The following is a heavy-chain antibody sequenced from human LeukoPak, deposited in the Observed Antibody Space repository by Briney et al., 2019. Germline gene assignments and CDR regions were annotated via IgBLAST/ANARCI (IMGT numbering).Heavy chain of an antibody. CDR1: GFTFNSYA. CDR2: IFGSGGSA. J-gene: IGHJ4*02. CDR3: AKTTTGYSSGRYPGWPADY. Sequence: GGSLRLSCAAYGFTFNSYAMYWVRQAPGKGLEWVSGIFGSGGSAHYADSVKGRFTISRDNSKNTVYLQMSSLSAEDTAVYYCAKTTTGYSSGRYPGWPADYWGQGSLVTVSS. V-gene: IGHV3-23*01. D-gene: IGHD6-19*01.